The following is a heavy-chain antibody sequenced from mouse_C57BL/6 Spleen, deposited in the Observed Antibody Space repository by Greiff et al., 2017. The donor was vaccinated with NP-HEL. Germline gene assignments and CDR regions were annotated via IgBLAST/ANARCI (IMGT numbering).Heavy chain of an antibody. Sequence: VQLQQSGAELVRPGASVTLSCKASGYTFTDYEMHWVKQTPVHGLEWIGAIDPETGGTAYNPKFKGKAILTADKSSSTAYMELRSLTSEDSAVYYCTRGRVPYGSSYSFAYWGQGTLVTVSA. V-gene: IGHV1-15*01. CDR2: IDPETGGT. CDR3: TRGRVPYGSSYSFAY. CDR1: GYTFTDYE. J-gene: IGHJ3*01. D-gene: IGHD1-1*01.